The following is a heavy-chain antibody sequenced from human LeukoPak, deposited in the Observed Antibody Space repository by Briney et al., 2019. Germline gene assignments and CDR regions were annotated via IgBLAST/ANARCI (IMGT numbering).Heavy chain of an antibody. J-gene: IGHJ6*02. CDR1: GLIFDDYA. CDR2: INWDGGKT. Sequence: PGGSLRLSCAASGLIFDDYAMHWVRQAPGKGLEWVSHINWDGGKTYYADAVKGRFTISRDNSKNTLYLQMNSLRAEDTAVYYCARDFGGVWGQGTTVTVSS. CDR3: ARDFGGV. D-gene: IGHD2-15*01. V-gene: IGHV3-43D*03.